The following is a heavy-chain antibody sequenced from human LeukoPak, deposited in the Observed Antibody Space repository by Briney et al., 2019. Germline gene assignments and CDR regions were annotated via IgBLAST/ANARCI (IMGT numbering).Heavy chain of an antibody. D-gene: IGHD6-19*01. Sequence: GGSLRLSCAASGFTFSSYGMHWVRQAPGKGLEWVAFIRYDGSNKYYADSVKGRFTISRDNSRNTLYLQMNSLRAEDTAVYYCAKDRWSGAVADYWGQGTLVTVSS. CDR3: AKDRWSGAVADY. CDR2: IRYDGSNK. V-gene: IGHV3-30*02. J-gene: IGHJ4*02. CDR1: GFTFSSYG.